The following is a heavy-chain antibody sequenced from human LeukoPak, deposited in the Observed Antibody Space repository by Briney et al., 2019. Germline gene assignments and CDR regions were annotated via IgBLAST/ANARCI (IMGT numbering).Heavy chain of an antibody. V-gene: IGHV4-38-2*02. J-gene: IGHJ3*02. CDR3: ARDPAYYYDSSGYYKGAFDI. CDR2: IYYSGST. CDR1: GYSISSGYY. Sequence: SETLSLTCTVSGYSISSGYYWGWIRQPPGKGLEWIGSIYYSGSTYYNPSLKSRVTISVDTSKNQFSLKLSSVTAADTAVYYCARDPAYYYDSSGYYKGAFDIWGQGTMVTVSS. D-gene: IGHD3-22*01.